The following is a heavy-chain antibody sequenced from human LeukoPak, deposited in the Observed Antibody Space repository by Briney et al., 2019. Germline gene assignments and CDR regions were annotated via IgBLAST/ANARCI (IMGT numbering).Heavy chain of an antibody. J-gene: IGHJ4*02. CDR3: ARDVYGGNSAVDY. CDR2: IWYDGRNK. V-gene: IGHV3-33*01. CDR1: GFTFSNYG. D-gene: IGHD4-23*01. Sequence: PGGSLRLSCAASGFTFSNYGMHWVRQAPGKGLEWVAVIWYDGRNKYYADSVKGRFTISRNNSKNTLYLQMNSLRAEDTAVYHCARDVYGGNSAVDYWGQGTLVTVSS.